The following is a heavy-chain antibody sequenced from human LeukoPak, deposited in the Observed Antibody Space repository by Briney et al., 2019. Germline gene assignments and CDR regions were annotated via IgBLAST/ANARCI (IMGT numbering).Heavy chain of an antibody. CDR3: ANHYYGSGSYYNEGYFDY. V-gene: IGHV1-69*05. J-gene: IGHJ4*02. D-gene: IGHD3-10*01. CDR1: GGTFSSYA. CDR2: IIPIFGTA. Sequence: SVKVSCKASGGTFSSYAISWVRQAPGQGLEWMGRIIPIFGTANYAQKFQGRVTITTDESTSTAYMELSSLRSEDTAVYYCANHYYGSGSYYNEGYFDYWGQGTLVTVSS.